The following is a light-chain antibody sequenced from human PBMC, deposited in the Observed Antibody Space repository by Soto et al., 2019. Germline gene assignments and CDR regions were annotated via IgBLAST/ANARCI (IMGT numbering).Light chain of an antibody. V-gene: IGLV1-40*01. Sequence: QSVLTQPPSVSGAPGQRVTLSCTGSSSNIGAGYDVHWYQQLPGTAPKLLIYGNSNRPSGVPDRFSGSKSGTSASLAITGLQAEDEADSSCPSYDSSLSGWVFCGGTKLTVL. CDR2: GNS. J-gene: IGLJ3*02. CDR3: PSYDSSLSGWV. CDR1: SSNIGAGYD.